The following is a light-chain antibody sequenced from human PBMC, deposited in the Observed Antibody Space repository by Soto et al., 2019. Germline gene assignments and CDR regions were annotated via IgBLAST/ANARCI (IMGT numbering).Light chain of an antibody. CDR1: HDISNY. J-gene: IGKJ4*01. Sequence: DIQMTHSPSSFSFSVSERFTITCQASHDISNYLNWYQQKPGKAPKLLIYDASNLETGVPSRFSGSGSGTDFTFTISSLQPEDIATYYCQQYDNLPLTFGGGTKVDI. CDR2: DAS. CDR3: QQYDNLPLT. V-gene: IGKV1-33*01.